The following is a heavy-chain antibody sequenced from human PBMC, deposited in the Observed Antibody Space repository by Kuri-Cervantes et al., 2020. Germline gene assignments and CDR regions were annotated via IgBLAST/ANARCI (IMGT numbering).Heavy chain of an antibody. CDR1: GFTFDDYA. CDR3: ATTVIAAAGTGAFDI. V-gene: IGHV3-9*01. CDR2: ISWNSGSI. J-gene: IGHJ3*02. Sequence: SLKISCAASGFTFDDYAMHWVRQAPGKGLEWVSGISWNSGSIGYADSVKGRFTISRDNAKNSLYLQMNSLRAEDTALYYCATTVIAAAGTGAFDIWGQGTMVTVSS. D-gene: IGHD6-13*01.